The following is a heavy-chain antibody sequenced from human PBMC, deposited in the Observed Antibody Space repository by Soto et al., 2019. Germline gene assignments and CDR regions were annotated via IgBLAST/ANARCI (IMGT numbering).Heavy chain of an antibody. CDR1: GGSISSSSYY. J-gene: IGHJ4*02. CDR2: IYYSGST. D-gene: IGHD3-3*01. V-gene: IGHV4-39*01. Sequence: SETLSLTCTVSGGSISSSSYYWGWIRQPPGKGLGWIGSIYYSGSTYYNPSLKSRVTISVDTSKNQFSLKLGSVTAADTAVYYCARLPARDFWSGYYSGLDYWGQGTLVTVSS. CDR3: ARLPARDFWSGYYSGLDY.